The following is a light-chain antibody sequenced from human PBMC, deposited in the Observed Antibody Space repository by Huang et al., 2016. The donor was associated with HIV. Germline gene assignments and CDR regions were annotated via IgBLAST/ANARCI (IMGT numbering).Light chain of an antibody. CDR3: QQYNNWPPWT. Sequence: ETVMTQSPATLSVSPGERATLSYRASQSVNSNLAWFQQKPGQAPRLLIFGASTRATGIPARFSGSKSGSEFTLTITSLQSEDFAVYYCQQYNNWPPWTFGQGTKVEIK. CDR2: GAS. J-gene: IGKJ1*01. V-gene: IGKV3-15*01. CDR1: QSVNSN.